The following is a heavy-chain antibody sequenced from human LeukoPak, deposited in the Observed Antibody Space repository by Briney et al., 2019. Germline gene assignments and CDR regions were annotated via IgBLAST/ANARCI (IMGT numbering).Heavy chain of an antibody. CDR3: AKVGLGYCSSTSCYFEDH. J-gene: IGHJ3*01. V-gene: IGHV3-23*01. CDR2: ISGSGGST. D-gene: IGHD2-2*01. CDR1: GFTFSSYA. Sequence: GGSLRLSCAASGFTFSSYAMSWVRQAPGKGLEWVSAISGSGGSTYYADSVKGRFTISRDNSKNTLYLQMNSLRAEDTAVYYCAKVGLGYCSSTSCYFEDHWGQGTMVTVSS.